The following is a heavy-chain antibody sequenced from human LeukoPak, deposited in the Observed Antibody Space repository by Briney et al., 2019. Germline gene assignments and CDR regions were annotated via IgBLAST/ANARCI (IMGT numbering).Heavy chain of an antibody. CDR1: GGSISSYYW. V-gene: IGHV2-5*08. D-gene: IGHD6-25*01. Sequence: TLSLTCTVSGGSISSYYWSWIRQPPGKALEWLALIYWDDDKRYSPSLKSRLTITKDTSKNQVVLTMTNMDPVDTATYYCAHRERLGLFDYWGQGTLVTVSS. CDR2: IYWDDDK. CDR3: AHRERLGLFDY. J-gene: IGHJ4*02.